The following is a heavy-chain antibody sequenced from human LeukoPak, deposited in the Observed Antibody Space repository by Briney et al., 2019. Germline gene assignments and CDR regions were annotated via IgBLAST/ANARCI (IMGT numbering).Heavy chain of an antibody. J-gene: IGHJ3*02. CDR3: ARWIFGVVIDNRGAFDI. D-gene: IGHD3-3*01. CDR2: IYSGGNT. CDR1: GFTFSSYA. Sequence: GGSLRLSCVVSGFTFSSYAMSWVRQAPGRGLEWVSVIYSGGNTFYADSVKGRFTISRHNSENTLYLQMNSLSADDTAVYYCARWIFGVVIDNRGAFDIWGQGTMVTVSS. V-gene: IGHV3-53*04.